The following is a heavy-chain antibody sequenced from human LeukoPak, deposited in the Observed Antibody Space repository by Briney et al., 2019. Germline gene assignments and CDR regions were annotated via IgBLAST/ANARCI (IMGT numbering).Heavy chain of an antibody. D-gene: IGHD6-13*01. V-gene: IGHV4-34*01. CDR3: ARAYSSSWYSWFDP. Sequence: SETLSLTCAVYGGSFSGYYWSWIRQPPGKGLEWIGEINHSGSTYYNPSLKSRVTISVDTSKNQFSLKLSSVTAADTAVYYCARAYSSSWYSWFDPWGQGTLVTVSS. J-gene: IGHJ5*02. CDR2: INHSGST. CDR1: GGSFSGYY.